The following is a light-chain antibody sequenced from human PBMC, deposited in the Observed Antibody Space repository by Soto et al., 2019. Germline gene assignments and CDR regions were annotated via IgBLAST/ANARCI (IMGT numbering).Light chain of an antibody. CDR3: QQSYSTRWT. V-gene: IGKV1-39*01. CDR2: AAS. Sequence: DIQMTQSPSSLSASVGDRVTITCRASQSISSYLNWYQQKPGKAPKLLIYAASSLQSGVPSRFSGSGSGTDFTLTISSLQPEDFATYYCQQSYSTRWTFGQGTMMEIK. J-gene: IGKJ1*01. CDR1: QSISSY.